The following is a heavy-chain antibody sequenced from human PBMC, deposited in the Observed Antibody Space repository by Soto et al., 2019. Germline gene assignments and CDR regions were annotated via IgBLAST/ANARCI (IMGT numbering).Heavy chain of an antibody. D-gene: IGHD1-26*01. CDR2: ISAYNGNT. CDR1: GYTFSNYG. CDR3: ARSSGTSYIWFDP. V-gene: IGHV1-18*01. J-gene: IGHJ5*02. Sequence: QVQLVQSGAEVKKPGASVKVSCTTSGYTFSNYGISWVRQAPGQGLEWLGWISAYNGNTNYAQNLQGRVTMTADTDTSTAYMELRSLRSDDTAVYYCARSSGTSYIWFDPWGQGTLVTVSS.